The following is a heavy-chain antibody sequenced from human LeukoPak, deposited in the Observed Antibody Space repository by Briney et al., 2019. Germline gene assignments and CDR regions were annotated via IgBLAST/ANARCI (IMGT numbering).Heavy chain of an antibody. J-gene: IGHJ5*02. D-gene: IGHD3-9*01. CDR3: ARTSLLLQYFDWLLSDEDNWFDP. CDR1: GGSISSGSYY. V-gene: IGHV4-61*02. CDR2: IYTSGST. Sequence: SETLSLTCTVSGGSISSGSYYWSWIRQPAGKGLEWIGRIYTSGSTNYSPSLKSRVTISVDTSKNQFSLKLSSVTAADTAVYYCARTSLLLQYFDWLLSDEDNWFDPWGQGTLVTVSS.